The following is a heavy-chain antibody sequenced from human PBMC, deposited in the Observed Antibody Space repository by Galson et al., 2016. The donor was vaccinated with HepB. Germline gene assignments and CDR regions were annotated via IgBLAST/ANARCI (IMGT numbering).Heavy chain of an antibody. CDR3: AKTLYGGNSD. V-gene: IGHV3-23*01. Sequence: ETLRLSCAASGFTFSTYAMSWVRQAPGKGLECVSGISGSGGTTSYADSVKGRFTISRDNSKNTLFLQMNSLRAEDTAVYYCAKTLYGGNSDWGQGTLVTVPS. J-gene: IGHJ4*02. D-gene: IGHD4-23*01. CDR2: ISGSGGTT. CDR1: GFTFSTYA.